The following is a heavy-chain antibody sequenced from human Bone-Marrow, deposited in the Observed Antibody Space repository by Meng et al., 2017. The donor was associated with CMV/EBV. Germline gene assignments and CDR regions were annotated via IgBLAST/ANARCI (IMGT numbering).Heavy chain of an antibody. D-gene: IGHD1-26*01. Sequence: GESLKISCAASGFTFDDYTMHWVRQAPGKGLEWVSLISWDGGTTYYADSVKGRFTISRDNSKNSLYLQMNSLRTEDTALYYCAKGPEGSSHYYYYYGMDVWGQGTTVTVSS. J-gene: IGHJ6*02. CDR3: AKGPEGSSHYYYYYGMDV. CDR2: ISWDGGTT. CDR1: GFTFDDYT. V-gene: IGHV3-43*01.